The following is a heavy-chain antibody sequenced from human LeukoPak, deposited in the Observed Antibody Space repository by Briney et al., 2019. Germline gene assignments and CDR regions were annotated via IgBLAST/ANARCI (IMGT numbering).Heavy chain of an antibody. CDR2: IYYSGST. D-gene: IGHD2-15*01. Sequence: KPSETLSLTCTVSGGSISSSSYYWGWIRQPPGKGPEWVGRIYYSGSTYYNPSLKSRVTMSVDTSKNQFSLKLSSVTAADTAVYYCASEGIVVVVAASGWFDPWGQGTLVTVSS. V-gene: IGHV4-39*01. CDR3: ASEGIVVVVAASGWFDP. J-gene: IGHJ5*02. CDR1: GGSISSSSYY.